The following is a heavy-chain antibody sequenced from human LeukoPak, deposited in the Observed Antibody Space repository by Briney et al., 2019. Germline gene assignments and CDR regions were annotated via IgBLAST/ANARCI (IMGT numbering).Heavy chain of an antibody. CDR3: ARGGSIVVVPAAIQGP. CDR2: IIPIFGTA. Sequence: SVKVSCKASGGTFSSYAISWVRQAPGQGLEWMGGIIPIFGTANYAQKFQGRVTITADESTSTAYMELSSLRSEDTAVYYCARGGSIVVVPAAIQGPWGQGTLVTVSS. J-gene: IGHJ5*02. D-gene: IGHD2-2*02. V-gene: IGHV1-69*01. CDR1: GGTFSSYA.